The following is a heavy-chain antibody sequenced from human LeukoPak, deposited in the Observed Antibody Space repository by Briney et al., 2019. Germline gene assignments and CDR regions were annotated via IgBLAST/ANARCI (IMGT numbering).Heavy chain of an antibody. V-gene: IGHV3-53*01. J-gene: IGHJ4*02. CDR2: FYRGDST. Sequence: GGSLRLSCAASGSTVRSSYMYWVRQAPGKGLEWVSFFYRGDSTYYAESVRGRFTISRDNSKNTLYLLMNSLIPEDTAVYYCAREVVSTPSYFDSWGQGTLVTVSS. CDR1: GSTVRSSY. D-gene: IGHD2-15*01. CDR3: AREVVSTPSYFDS.